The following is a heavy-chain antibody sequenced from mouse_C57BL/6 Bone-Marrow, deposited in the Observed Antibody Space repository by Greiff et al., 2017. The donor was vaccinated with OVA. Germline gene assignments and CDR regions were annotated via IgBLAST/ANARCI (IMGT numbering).Heavy chain of an antibody. CDR3: AKSLGDYAMDY. V-gene: IGHV2-9*01. CDR2: IWGGGSK. Sequence: VQLVESGPGLVAPSQCLSITCTVSGFSLTSYGVDWVSQPPGKGLEWLGVIWGGGSKNYNSALLSRLSISKDNSKSQVFLKMNSLQTDDTARYNCAKSLGDYAMDYWGQGTSVTVSS. CDR1: GFSLTSYG. J-gene: IGHJ4*01. D-gene: IGHD3-3*01.